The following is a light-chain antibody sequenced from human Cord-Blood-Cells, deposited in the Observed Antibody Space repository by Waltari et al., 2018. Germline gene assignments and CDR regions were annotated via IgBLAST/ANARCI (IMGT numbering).Light chain of an antibody. CDR1: SSDVGGYNY. J-gene: IGLJ3*02. CDR3: SSYTSSSTWV. V-gene: IGLV2-14*01. CDR2: DVS. Sequence: QSALTQPASVSGSPGQSITISCTGTSSDVGGYNYLSLYQQHPGKAPKLMISDVSKRPSGVSNRFSGSKSGNTASLTISGLQAEDEADYYCSSYTSSSTWVFGGGTKLTVL.